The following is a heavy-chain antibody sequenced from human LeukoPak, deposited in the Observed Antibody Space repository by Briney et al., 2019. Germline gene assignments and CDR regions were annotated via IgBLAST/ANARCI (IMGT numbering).Heavy chain of an antibody. CDR1: GYTFTGYY. J-gene: IGHJ6*02. CDR2: INPNSGGT. CDR3: ARGRIAAAGFYYYYYGMDV. Sequence: ASVKVSCKASGYTFTGYYMHWVRQAPGQGLEWMGWINPNSGGTNYVQKFQGRVTMTRDTSISTVYMELSRLRSDDTAVYYCARGRIAAAGFYYYYYGMDVWGQGTTVTVSS. D-gene: IGHD6-13*01. V-gene: IGHV1-2*02.